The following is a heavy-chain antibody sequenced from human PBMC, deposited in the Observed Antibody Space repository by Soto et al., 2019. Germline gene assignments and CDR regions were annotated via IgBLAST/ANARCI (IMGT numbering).Heavy chain of an antibody. CDR3: ARVWLYGDHVLFDY. CDR1: GGSISSGGYY. V-gene: IGHV4-31*03. J-gene: IGHJ4*02. D-gene: IGHD4-17*01. Sequence: QVQLQESGPGLVKPSQTLSLTCTVSGGSISSGGYYWSWIRQHPGKGLEWIGYIYYSGSTYYNPSLKCRVTISVDTSKNQVSLKLSSVTAADTAVYYCARVWLYGDHVLFDYWGQGTLVTVSS. CDR2: IYYSGST.